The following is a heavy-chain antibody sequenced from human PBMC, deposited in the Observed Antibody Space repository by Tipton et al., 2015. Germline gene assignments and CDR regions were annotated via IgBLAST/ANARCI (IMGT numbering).Heavy chain of an antibody. CDR2: INASGGSS. J-gene: IGHJ4*02. CDR3: AKGSRTVLGVITARGFVS. CDR1: GFTFSNFG. Sequence: SCVTSGFTFSNFGMTWVRQAPGTGLEWVSDINASGGSSHFDDSVKGSFTISRDNSKNTLYLQLNSRTAEDTDVYYCAKGSRTVLGVITARGFVSWGQGTLVIVSS. V-gene: IGHV3-23*01. D-gene: IGHD2-21*01.